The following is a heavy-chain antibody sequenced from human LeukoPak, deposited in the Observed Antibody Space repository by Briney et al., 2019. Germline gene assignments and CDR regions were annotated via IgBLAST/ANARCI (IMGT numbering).Heavy chain of an antibody. V-gene: IGHV4-34*01. CDR1: GGSFSGYY. D-gene: IGHD6-19*01. Sequence: PSETLSLTCAVYGGSFSGYYWSWIRQPPGKGLEWIGEINHSGSTNYNPSLKSRVTISVDTSKNQFSLKLSSVTAADTAVYYCARGLQWPNWAWYFALWGRGTLVTVSS. J-gene: IGHJ2*01. CDR2: INHSGST. CDR3: ARGLQWPNWAWYFAL.